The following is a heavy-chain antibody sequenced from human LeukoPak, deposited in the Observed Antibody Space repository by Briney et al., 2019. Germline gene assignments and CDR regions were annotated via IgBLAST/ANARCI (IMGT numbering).Heavy chain of an antibody. J-gene: IGHJ4*02. Sequence: ASVKVSCKASGYTFTSYYMHWVRQAPGQGLEWMGIINPSGGSTSYAQKFQGRVTMTRDTSTSTVYMELSSLRSEDTAVYYCARERLTRYYDFWSDGHASFFDYWGQGTLVTVSS. CDR2: INPSGGST. V-gene: IGHV1-46*01. CDR1: GYTFTSYY. D-gene: IGHD3-3*01. CDR3: ARERLTRYYDFWSDGHASFFDY.